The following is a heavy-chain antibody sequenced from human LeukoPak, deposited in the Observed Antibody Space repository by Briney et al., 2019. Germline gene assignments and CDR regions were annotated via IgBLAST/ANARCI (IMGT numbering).Heavy chain of an antibody. CDR2: ISSRGGTI. Sequence: GGSLRLSCAASGFTFSSYEMNWVRQAPGKGLEWVSYISSRGGTIYYADSVKGRFTISRDNAKNSLYLQVNSLRAEDTAVYYCARDKGDYSFDYWGQGTLVTGSS. CDR3: ARDKGDYSFDY. CDR1: GFTFSSYE. D-gene: IGHD2-21*02. V-gene: IGHV3-48*03. J-gene: IGHJ4*02.